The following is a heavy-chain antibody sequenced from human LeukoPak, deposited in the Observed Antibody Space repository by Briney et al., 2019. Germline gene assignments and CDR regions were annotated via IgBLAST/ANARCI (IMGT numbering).Heavy chain of an antibody. CDR2: ISSSSSTI. Sequence: GGSLRLSCAASGFTFSSYSMNWVRQAPGKGLEWVSYISSSSSTIYYADSVKGRFTISRDNAKNSLYLQMNSLRAEDTAVYYCAREAMVRGVEFDYWGQGTLVTVSS. J-gene: IGHJ4*02. V-gene: IGHV3-48*04. CDR3: AREAMVRGVEFDY. D-gene: IGHD3-10*01. CDR1: GFTFSSYS.